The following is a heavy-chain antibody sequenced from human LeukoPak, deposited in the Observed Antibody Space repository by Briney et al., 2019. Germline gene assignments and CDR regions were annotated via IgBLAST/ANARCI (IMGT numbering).Heavy chain of an antibody. J-gene: IGHJ4*02. D-gene: IGHD1-26*01. CDR3: AKDAKELPAYFDY. V-gene: IGHV3-23*01. CDR2: ISGSGGST. Sequence: GGSLSLSCAASGLTFTSYAMSWVRQAPGKGLEWVSAISGSGGSTYFADSVKGRFTISRDNSKNTLYLQMNSLRAEDTAVYYCAKDAKELPAYFDYWGQGILVTVSS. CDR1: GLTFTSYA.